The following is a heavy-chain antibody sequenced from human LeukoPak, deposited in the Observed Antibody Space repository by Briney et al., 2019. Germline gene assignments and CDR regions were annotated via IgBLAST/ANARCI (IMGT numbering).Heavy chain of an antibody. CDR1: GFTFSSYA. D-gene: IGHD5-12*01. CDR2: IRSKTDGGTT. CDR3: TTGGYSGYDPYYYYYGMDV. Sequence: GGSLRLSCAASGFTFSSYAMSWVRQAPGKGLEWVGRIRSKTDGGTTDYAAPVKGRFTISRDDSKNTLYLQMNSLKTEDTAVYYCTTGGYSGYDPYYYYYGMDVWGQGTTVTVSS. V-gene: IGHV3-15*01. J-gene: IGHJ6*02.